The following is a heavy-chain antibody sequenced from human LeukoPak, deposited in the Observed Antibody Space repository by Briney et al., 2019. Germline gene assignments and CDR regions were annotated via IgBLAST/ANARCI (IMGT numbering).Heavy chain of an antibody. V-gene: IGHV3-13*01. J-gene: IGHJ4*02. CDR2: FGIAGDT. Sequence: PGGSLRLSCAASGFIFTDYDLHWVRQSPGQGLEWVSVFGIAGDTYYADSVKGRFTISRDVSKNSLYLQMNNLRAGDTAVYYCVRTNGGTYYDYWGQGTLVTVSS. CDR3: VRTNGGTYYDY. CDR1: GFIFTDYD. D-gene: IGHD1-26*01.